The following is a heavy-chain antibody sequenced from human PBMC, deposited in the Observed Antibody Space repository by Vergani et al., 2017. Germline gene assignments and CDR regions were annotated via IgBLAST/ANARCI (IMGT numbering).Heavy chain of an antibody. J-gene: IGHJ4*02. CDR1: GYTFTGYY. V-gene: IGHV1-2*02. CDR2: INPNRGGT. Sequence: QVQLVQSGAEVKKPGASVKVSCKASGYTFTGYYMHWVRQAPGQGLEWRGWINPNRGGTNYAQKFQGRVTMTRDTSISTAYMELSRLRSDDTAVYYCARGVPDIVVVPAAGGIDYWGQGTLVTVSS. D-gene: IGHD2-2*01. CDR3: ARGVPDIVVVPAAGGIDY.